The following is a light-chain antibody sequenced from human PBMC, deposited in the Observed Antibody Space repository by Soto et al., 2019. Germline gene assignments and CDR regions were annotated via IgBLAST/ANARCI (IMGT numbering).Light chain of an antibody. Sequence: SALTQPRSVSGSPGQSVTISCTGTSSDVGGYNYVSWYQQHPGKAPKLMIYDVSKRPSGVPDRFSGSKSGNTASLTISGLQAEDEADYYCCSYAGSYTLPVVFGGGTKLTVL. CDR1: SSDVGGYNY. V-gene: IGLV2-11*01. CDR2: DVS. J-gene: IGLJ2*01. CDR3: CSYAGSYTLPVV.